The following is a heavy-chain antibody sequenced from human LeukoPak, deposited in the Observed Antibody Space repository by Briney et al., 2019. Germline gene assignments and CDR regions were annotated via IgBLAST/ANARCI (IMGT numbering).Heavy chain of an antibody. CDR2: IYYSGST. V-gene: IGHV4-39*01. J-gene: IGHJ4*02. Sequence: SETLSLTCTVSGGSISSSSSYWGWIRQPPGKGLEWIGSIYYSGSTYYNPSLKSRVTISVDTSKNQFSLKLSSVTAADTAVYYCARHDWGAADYWGQGTLVTVSS. D-gene: IGHD3-16*01. CDR3: ARHDWGAADY. CDR1: GGSISSSSSY.